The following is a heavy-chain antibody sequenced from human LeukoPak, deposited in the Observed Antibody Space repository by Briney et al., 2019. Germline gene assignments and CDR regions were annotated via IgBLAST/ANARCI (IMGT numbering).Heavy chain of an antibody. D-gene: IGHD2-2*01. CDR2: ISSSSRTI. J-gene: IGHJ3*02. CDR1: GFTFSSYS. CDR3: ARDEVVPAASYAFDI. Sequence: GGSLRLPCAASGFTFSSYSMNWVRQAPGKGLEWVSYISSSSRTIYYADSVKGRFTISRDNAKNSLYLQMNSLRAEDTAVYYCARDEVVPAASYAFDIWGQGTMVTVSS. V-gene: IGHV3-48*01.